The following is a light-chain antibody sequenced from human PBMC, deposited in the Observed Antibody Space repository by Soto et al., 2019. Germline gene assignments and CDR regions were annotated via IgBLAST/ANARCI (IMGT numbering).Light chain of an antibody. V-gene: IGKV3-11*01. J-gene: IGKJ4*01. CDR2: DAS. Sequence: EIVLTQSPGTLSLSPGERATLSCRASQSVSSYLVWYHQKPGQDPRLLIYDASNRTTGIPARFSGSGSGTDFTITISSIEPEDFAVYYCQQRSNWPPLTFGGGTKVEIK. CDR1: QSVSSY. CDR3: QQRSNWPPLT.